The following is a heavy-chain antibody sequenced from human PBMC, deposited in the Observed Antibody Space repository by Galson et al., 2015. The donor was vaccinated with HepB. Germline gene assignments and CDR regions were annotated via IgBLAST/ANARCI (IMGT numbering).Heavy chain of an antibody. Sequence: SVKVSCKASGYTFLGYYMHWVRQAPGQGLEWMGRINPNSGGTNDAQKFQDRVTMTRDTSISTAYMELSRLRIDDTAVYYCARGDYGGFDVWGQGTMVTVSS. CDR2: INPNSGGT. CDR3: ARGDYGGFDV. J-gene: IGHJ3*01. D-gene: IGHD4-23*01. CDR1: GYTFLGYY. V-gene: IGHV1-2*06.